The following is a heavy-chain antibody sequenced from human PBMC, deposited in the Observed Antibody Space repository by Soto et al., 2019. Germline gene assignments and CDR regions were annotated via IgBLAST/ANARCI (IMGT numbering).Heavy chain of an antibody. CDR2: ISYNKRNE. V-gene: IGHV3-30*04. Sequence: GGTLRISCAASRFTFSSYAMHWVRQAPGKGLERVKVISYNKRNENYADYVKGRYTNSRDNLKNTMNLQMDSLRAEDSAVYYCARALTYYGSGSYYEYWGQGT. J-gene: IGHJ4*02. CDR3: ARALTYYGSGSYYEY. D-gene: IGHD3-10*01. CDR1: RFTFSSYA.